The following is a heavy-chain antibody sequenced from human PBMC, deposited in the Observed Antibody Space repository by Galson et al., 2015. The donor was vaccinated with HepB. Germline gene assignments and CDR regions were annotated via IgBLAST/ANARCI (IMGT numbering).Heavy chain of an antibody. CDR1: GFTFSDYY. CDR2: ISSSSSYT. CDR3: ARGEIAAAAEFDP. D-gene: IGHD6-13*01. J-gene: IGHJ5*02. Sequence: SLRLSCAASGFTFSDYYMSWIRQAPGKGLEWVSYISSSSSYTNYADSVKGRFTISRDNAKNSLYLQMNSLRAEDTAVYYCARGEIAAAAEFDPWGQGTLVTVSS. V-gene: IGHV3-11*05.